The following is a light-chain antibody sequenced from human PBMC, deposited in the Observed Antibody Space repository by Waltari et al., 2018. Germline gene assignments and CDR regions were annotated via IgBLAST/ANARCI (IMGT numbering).Light chain of an antibody. CDR1: NIGSKS. Sequence: SYVLTQPPSVSVAPGQTAKITCGGNNIGSKSVHWYQQKPGQAPVLVVNDDSDRPSGGPDGCSGSKSGRPAHLTISRVEVGDEADYYCQPLDGASELGVFGGGTKVTVL. CDR3: QPLDGASELGV. J-gene: IGLJ3*02. CDR2: DDS. V-gene: IGLV3-21*02.